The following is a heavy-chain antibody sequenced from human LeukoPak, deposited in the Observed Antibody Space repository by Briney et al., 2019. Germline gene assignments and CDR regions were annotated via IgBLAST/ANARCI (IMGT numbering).Heavy chain of an antibody. CDR3: AKEWRWSDTEVHYYGLNV. J-gene: IGHJ6*02. CDR2: ITGTDGRT. D-gene: IGHD1-1*01. Sequence: PGGSLRLSCVASGFSFSNYAMNWVRQAPGKELEWVAIITGTDGRTYYADSVKGRFTISRGNSKNTLSLQMNSLRAEDTAVYYCAKEWRWSDTEVHYYGLNVWGQGTTVTVSS. CDR1: GFSFSNYA. V-gene: IGHV3-23*01.